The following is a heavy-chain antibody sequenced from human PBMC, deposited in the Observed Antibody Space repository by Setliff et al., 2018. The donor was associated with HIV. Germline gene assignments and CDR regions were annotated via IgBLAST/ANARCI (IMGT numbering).Heavy chain of an antibody. CDR2: IYTSGST. CDR1: GASIRSQY. Sequence: KTSETLSLTCTVSGASIRSQYWSWIRKPPGKGLEWIGHIYTSGSTNYNPSLKSRVTISADTSNTQFSLKLRSVTAADTAVYYCARLPQDWGQGTLVTVSS. J-gene: IGHJ4*02. V-gene: IGHV4-4*08. CDR3: ARLPQD.